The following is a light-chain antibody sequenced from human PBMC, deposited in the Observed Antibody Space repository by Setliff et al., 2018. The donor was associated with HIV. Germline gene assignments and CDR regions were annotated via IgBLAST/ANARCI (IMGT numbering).Light chain of an antibody. CDR1: SSDIGSSNF. CDR3: SSYSINNLYV. Sequence: QFALTQPASVSGSPGQSITISCTGTSSDIGSSNFVSWYQQHPGKAPKVMIYNVDKRPSGVSNRFSGSKSGNTASLTISGLQTEDEADYYCSSYSINNLYVFATGTKV. CDR2: NVD. V-gene: IGLV2-14*03. J-gene: IGLJ1*01.